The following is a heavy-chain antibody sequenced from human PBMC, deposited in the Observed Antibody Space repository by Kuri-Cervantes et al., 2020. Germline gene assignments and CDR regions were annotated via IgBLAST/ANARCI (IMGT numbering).Heavy chain of an antibody. D-gene: IGHD3-10*01. V-gene: IGHV4-34*01. CDR1: GGSFSGYY. CDR3: ARVGLWCAMVRGVIYDY. Sequence: SETLSLTCAVYGGSFSGYYWSWIRQPPGKGLEWIGEINHSGSTNYNPSLKSRVTISVDTSKNQFSLKLSSVTAADTAVYYCARVGLWCAMVRGVIYDYWGQGTLVTVSS. J-gene: IGHJ4*02. CDR2: INHSGST.